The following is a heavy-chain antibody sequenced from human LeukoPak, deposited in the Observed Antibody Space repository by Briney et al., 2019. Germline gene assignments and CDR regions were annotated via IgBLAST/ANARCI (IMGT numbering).Heavy chain of an antibody. Sequence: PGGSLRLSCAASGFTFSSDAMHWVRQAPGKGLEWVSVISYDGSNKYYADSVRGRFTISRDNSKNTLYLQMNSLRAEDTAVYYCAKSLGLPSGTNHSGDYWGQGTLVTVSS. J-gene: IGHJ4*02. CDR2: ISYDGSNK. D-gene: IGHD3-10*01. CDR1: GFTFSSDA. CDR3: AKSLGLPSGTNHSGDY. V-gene: IGHV3-30*18.